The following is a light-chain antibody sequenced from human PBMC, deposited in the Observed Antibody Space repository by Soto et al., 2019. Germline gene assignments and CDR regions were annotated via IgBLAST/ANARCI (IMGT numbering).Light chain of an antibody. V-gene: IGKV3-20*01. CDR3: QQYGSSPET. CDR2: GAS. Sequence: EIVLTQSPGTLSLSPGERATLSCRASQSVSSNYLAWYQQKPGQAPRLLIYGASSRATGIPDRFSGSGSGTDFTLTISRLEPEVFAVYYCQQYGSSPETLGKGTKV. J-gene: IGKJ1*01. CDR1: QSVSSNY.